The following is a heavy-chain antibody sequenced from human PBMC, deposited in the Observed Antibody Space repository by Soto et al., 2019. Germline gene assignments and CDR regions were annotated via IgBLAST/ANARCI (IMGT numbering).Heavy chain of an antibody. J-gene: IGHJ4*02. D-gene: IGHD4-17*01. V-gene: IGHV4-59*01. CDR3: ARHDYGDYSGY. Sequence: SETLSLTCTVSGGSISSYYWSWIRQPPGKGREWIGYIYYSGSTNYNPSLKSRVTISVDTSKNQFSLKLGSVTAADTAVYYCARHDYGDYSGYWGQGTLVTVSS. CDR1: GGSISSYY. CDR2: IYYSGST.